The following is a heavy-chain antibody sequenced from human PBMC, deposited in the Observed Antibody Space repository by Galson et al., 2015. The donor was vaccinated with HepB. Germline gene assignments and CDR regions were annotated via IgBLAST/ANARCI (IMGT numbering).Heavy chain of an antibody. CDR3: VKDRKWWYDAFDP. CDR2: ISSKGGDT. Sequence: SLRLSCAASGFTFSNYAMHWVRQTPGKGLEYVAAISSKGGDTYYADFVRGRFTVSRDNSKNTLYLQMRSLRPEDTGVFYCVKDRKWWYDAFDPWGQGTMVTVSS. V-gene: IGHV3-64D*06. D-gene: IGHD2-15*01. CDR1: GFTFSNYA. J-gene: IGHJ3*01.